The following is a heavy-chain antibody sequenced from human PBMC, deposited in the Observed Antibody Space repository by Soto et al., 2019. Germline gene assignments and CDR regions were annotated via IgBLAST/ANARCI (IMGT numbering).Heavy chain of an antibody. CDR3: ARGRYGDY. CDR2: ISAHNGNT. D-gene: IGHD1-1*01. J-gene: IGHJ4*02. V-gene: IGHV1-18*01. Sequence: QVHLVQSGAEVKKPGASVKVSCKGSGYTFTSYGITWVRQAPGQGLEWMGWISAHNGNTDYAQKLQGRVTVPRATSTSTAYMELRSLRSDDTAVYYCARGRYGDYWGQGALVTVSS. CDR1: GYTFTSYG.